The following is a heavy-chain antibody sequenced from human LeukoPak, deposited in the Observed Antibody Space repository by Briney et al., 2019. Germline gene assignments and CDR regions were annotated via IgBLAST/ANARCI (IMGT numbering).Heavy chain of an antibody. CDR3: ASEDSSSPSAFDI. J-gene: IGHJ3*02. V-gene: IGHV4-38-2*01. CDR1: GYSISSGYY. CDR2: IYHSGST. D-gene: IGHD6-6*01. Sequence: TLSLTCAVSGYSISSGYYWGWIRQPPGKGLEWIGSIYHSGSTYYNPSLKSRVTISVDTSKNQFSLKLSSVTAADTAVYYCASEDSSSPSAFDIWGQATMVTVSS.